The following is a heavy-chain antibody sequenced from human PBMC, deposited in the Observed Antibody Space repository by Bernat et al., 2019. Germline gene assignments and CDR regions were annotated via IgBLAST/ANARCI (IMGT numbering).Heavy chain of an antibody. J-gene: IGHJ4*02. Sequence: QVQLVESGGGVVQPGRSLRLSCAASGFTFSSYGMHWVRQAPGKGLEWVAVISYDGSNKYYADSVKGRFTISRDNSKNTLYLQMNSLRAEDTAVYYCAEDVGPFRRVTVDCWGQGTLVPVSS. CDR3: AEDVGPFRRVTVDC. V-gene: IGHV3-30*18. CDR1: GFTFSSYG. CDR2: ISYDGSNK. D-gene: IGHD3-10*01.